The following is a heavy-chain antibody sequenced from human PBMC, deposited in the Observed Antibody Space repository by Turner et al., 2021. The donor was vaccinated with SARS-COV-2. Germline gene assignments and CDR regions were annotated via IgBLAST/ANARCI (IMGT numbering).Heavy chain of an antibody. J-gene: IGHJ6*02. CDR2: IYYSGST. Sequence: QLQLQESGPGLVKPSETLSLTCTVSGGSISSSSYYWGWLRQPPGKGLEWIGSIYYSGSTYYNPSLKSRVTISVDTSKNQFSLKLSSVTAADTAVYYCASQEALVPSYYYYYYGMDVWGQGTTVTVSS. V-gene: IGHV4-39*01. CDR1: GGSISSSSYY. D-gene: IGHD3-10*01. CDR3: ASQEALVPSYYYYYYGMDV.